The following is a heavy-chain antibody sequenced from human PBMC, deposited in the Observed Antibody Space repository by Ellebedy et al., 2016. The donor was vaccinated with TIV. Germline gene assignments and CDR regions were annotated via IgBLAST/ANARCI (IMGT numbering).Heavy chain of an antibody. CDR2: IYYIGNT. CDR3: ARQGVPAARALDY. CDR1: GGSISRFY. D-gene: IGHD2-2*01. Sequence: MPSETLSLTCTGSGGSISRFYWSGSRQPPGKGLEWIGYIYYIGNTNSNPSLKSRVTISLDTSKNQFPLKLSSVTAADTAVYYCARQGVPAARALDYWGQGTLVTVSS. J-gene: IGHJ4*02. V-gene: IGHV4-59*08.